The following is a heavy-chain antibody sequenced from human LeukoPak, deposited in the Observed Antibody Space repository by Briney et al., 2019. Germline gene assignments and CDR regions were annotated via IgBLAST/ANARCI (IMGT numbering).Heavy chain of an antibody. CDR3: TTSYYYDSSGYSDYMDV. J-gene: IGHJ6*03. V-gene: IGHV3-30-3*01. CDR2: ISYDGSNK. CDR1: GFTFSSYA. Sequence: PGGSLRLSCAASGFTFSSYAMHWVRQAPGKGLEWVAVISYDGSNKYYADSVKGRFTISRHDSKNTLYLQMNSLKTEDTAVYYCTTSYYYDSSGYSDYMDVWGKGTTVTVSS. D-gene: IGHD3-22*01.